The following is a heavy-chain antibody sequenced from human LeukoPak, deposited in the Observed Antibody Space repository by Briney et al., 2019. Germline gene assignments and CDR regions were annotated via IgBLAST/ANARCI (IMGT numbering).Heavy chain of an antibody. CDR2: IYSGGST. Sequence: GGSLRLSCAVSGFTVSSNYMSWVRQAPGKGLEWVSVIYSGGSTYYADSVKGRFTISRDNSKNTLYLQMNSLRAEDTAVYYCARLYDWYYFDYWGQGTLVTVSS. J-gene: IGHJ4*02. CDR3: ARLYDWYYFDY. V-gene: IGHV3-53*01. D-gene: IGHD3-3*01. CDR1: GFTVSSNY.